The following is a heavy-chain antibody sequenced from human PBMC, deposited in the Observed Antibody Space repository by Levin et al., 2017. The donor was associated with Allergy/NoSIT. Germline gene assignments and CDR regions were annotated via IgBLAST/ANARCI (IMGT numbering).Heavy chain of an antibody. CDR1: GGSFSGYY. D-gene: IGHD2-15*01. J-gene: IGHJ6*03. CDR2: INHSGST. CDR3: ARNGLVVAGRYYYYYYYMDV. V-gene: IGHV4-34*01. Sequence: SQTLSLTCAVYGGSFSGYYWSWIRQPPGKGLEWIGEINHSGSTNYNPSLKSRVTISVDTSKNQFSLKLSSVTAADTAVYYCARNGLVVAGRYYYYYYYMDVWGKGTTVTVSS.